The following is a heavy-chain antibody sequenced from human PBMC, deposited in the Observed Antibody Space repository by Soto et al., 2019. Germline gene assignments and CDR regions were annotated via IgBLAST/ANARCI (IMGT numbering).Heavy chain of an antibody. D-gene: IGHD2-2*01. V-gene: IGHV3-23*01. Sequence: GGSLRLSCAASGFTFSSYAMSWVRQAPGKGLEWVSGISGSGGSTYYADSVKGRFTISRDNSKNTLYLQMNSLRAEDTAVYYCAKVGRSCSSTSCYLDRFDYWGQGTLVTVSS. CDR1: GFTFSSYA. CDR2: ISGSGGST. J-gene: IGHJ4*02. CDR3: AKVGRSCSSTSCYLDRFDY.